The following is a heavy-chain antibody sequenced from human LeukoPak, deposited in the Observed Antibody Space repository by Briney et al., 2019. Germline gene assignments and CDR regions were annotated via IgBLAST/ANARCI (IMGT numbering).Heavy chain of an antibody. CDR2: IYTSGST. J-gene: IGHJ6*03. V-gene: IGHV4-4*07. D-gene: IGHD5-18*01. Sequence: SETLSLTCTVSGGSISSYYWSWIRQPAGKGLEWIGRIYTSGSTSYNPSLKSRVTMSVDTSKNQFSLKLSSVTAADTAVYYCARVWDTALVYYYYMDVWGKGTTVTVSS. CDR1: GGSISSYY. CDR3: ARVWDTALVYYYYMDV.